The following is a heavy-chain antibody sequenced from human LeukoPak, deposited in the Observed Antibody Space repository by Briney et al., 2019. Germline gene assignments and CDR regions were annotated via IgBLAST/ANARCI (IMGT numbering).Heavy chain of an antibody. Sequence: GVSLRLSCAASGFTFSSYAMSWVRQAPGKGLEWVSRISCSGGSTYYAESVKGRFSLSRDNSKNTLYLQMNSLRAEDTAVYYCARNPDRNYYYYYGMDVWGQGTTVTVSS. V-gene: IGHV3-23*01. CDR1: GFTFSSYA. CDR2: ISCSGGST. J-gene: IGHJ6*02. D-gene: IGHD3-22*01. CDR3: ARNPDRNYYYYYGMDV.